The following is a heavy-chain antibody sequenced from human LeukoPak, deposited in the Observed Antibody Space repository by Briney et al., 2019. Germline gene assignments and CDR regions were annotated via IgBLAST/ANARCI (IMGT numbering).Heavy chain of an antibody. CDR1: GGSLSSYY. J-gene: IGHJ3*02. V-gene: IGHV4-59*01. CDR2: IYYSGST. Sequence: SETLSLTCTVSGGSLSSYYWSWIRQPPGKGLEWIGYIYYSGSTNYNPSLKSRVTISVDTSKNQFSLKLSSVTAADTAVYYCARAAIVVVVPAAIQEAFDIWGQGTMVTVSS. D-gene: IGHD2-2*02. CDR3: ARAAIVVVVPAAIQEAFDI.